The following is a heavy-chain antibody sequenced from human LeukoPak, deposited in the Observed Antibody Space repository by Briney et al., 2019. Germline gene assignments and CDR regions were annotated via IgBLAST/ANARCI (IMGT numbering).Heavy chain of an antibody. V-gene: IGHV1-24*01. CDR3: APSWGSSGWYSWFDP. D-gene: IGHD6-19*01. Sequence: GVSVKVSCKVSGYTLTELSMHWVRQAPGEGLEWMGGFDPEDGETIYAQKFQGRVTMTEDTSTDTAYMEVSSLRSEDTAVYYCAPSWGSSGWYSWFDPWGQGTLVTVSS. CDR1: GYTLTELS. J-gene: IGHJ5*02. CDR2: FDPEDGET.